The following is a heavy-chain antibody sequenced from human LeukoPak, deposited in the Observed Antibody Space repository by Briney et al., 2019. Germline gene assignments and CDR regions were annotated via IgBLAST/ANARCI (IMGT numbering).Heavy chain of an antibody. J-gene: IGHJ4*02. CDR1: GFTFSSYE. Sequence: GGSLRLSCAASGFTFSSYEMNWVRQAPGKGLEWVSYISSSGSTIYYADSVKGRFTISRDNAKNSLYLQMNSLRAEDTAMYYCARDSIVWTYYFDYWGQGTLVTVSS. CDR3: ARDSIVWTYYFDY. CDR2: ISSSGSTI. V-gene: IGHV3-48*03. D-gene: IGHD3-16*01.